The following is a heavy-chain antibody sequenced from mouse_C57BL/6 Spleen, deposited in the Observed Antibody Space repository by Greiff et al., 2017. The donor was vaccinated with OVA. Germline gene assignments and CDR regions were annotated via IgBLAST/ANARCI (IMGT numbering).Heavy chain of an antibody. J-gene: IGHJ2*01. CDR3: ARQTFYFDY. Sequence: EVQLQESGGGLVKPGGSLKLSCAASGFTFSSYTMSWVRQTPEKRLEWVATISGGGGNTYYPDSVKGRFTISRDNAKNTLYLQMSSLRSEDTALYYCARQTFYFDYWGQGTTLTVSS. CDR1: GFTFSSYT. CDR2: ISGGGGNT. V-gene: IGHV5-9*01.